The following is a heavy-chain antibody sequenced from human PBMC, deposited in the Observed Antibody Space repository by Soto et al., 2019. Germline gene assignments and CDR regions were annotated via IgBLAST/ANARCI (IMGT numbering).Heavy chain of an antibody. CDR1: GFTFSSYG. CDR2: IWFDGSNK. CDR3: ATTGPY. V-gene: IGHV3-33*01. J-gene: IGHJ4*02. Sequence: ESEGGVVQPGRSLRLSCAASGFTFSSYGMHWVRQAPGKGLEWVAVIWFDGSNKFYADSVKGRFTISRDNSKNTVSLQMNSLRDEDSAAYYCATTGPYWGQGTLVTVSS.